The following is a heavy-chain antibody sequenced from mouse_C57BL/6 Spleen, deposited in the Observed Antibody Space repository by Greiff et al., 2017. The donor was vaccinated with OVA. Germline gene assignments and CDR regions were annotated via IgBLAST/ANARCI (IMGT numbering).Heavy chain of an antibody. V-gene: IGHV1-53*01. CDR3: ARPDYDGSSYGYFDV. Sequence: QVQLQQPGTELVKPGASVKLSCKASGYTFTSYWMHWVKQRPGQGLEWIGNINPSNGGTNYNEKFKSKATLTVDTSSSTAYMQLSSLTSEDSAVYDCARPDYDGSSYGYFDVWGTGTTVTVAS. D-gene: IGHD1-1*01. CDR2: INPSNGGT. CDR1: GYTFTSYW. J-gene: IGHJ1*03.